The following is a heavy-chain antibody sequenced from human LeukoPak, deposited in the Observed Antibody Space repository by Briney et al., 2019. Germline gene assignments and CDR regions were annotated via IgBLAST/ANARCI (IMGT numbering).Heavy chain of an antibody. D-gene: IGHD5-18*01. CDR1: GFTFSSCS. J-gene: IGHJ3*02. Sequence: GGSLRLSCAASGFTFSSCSMNWVRQTPGKGLEWVANIKQDGSEKYYVDSVKGRFTISRDNAKKSLYLQMNSLRAEETAVYYCARDRIQLCADAFDIWGQGTLVTVPS. CDR3: ARDRIQLCADAFDI. V-gene: IGHV3-7*01. CDR2: IKQDGSEK.